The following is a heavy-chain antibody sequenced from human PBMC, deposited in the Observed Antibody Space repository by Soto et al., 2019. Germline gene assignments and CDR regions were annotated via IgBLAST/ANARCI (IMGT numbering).Heavy chain of an antibody. J-gene: IGHJ4*02. V-gene: IGHV4-4*02. CDR3: ARRYGGNLDY. CDR2: TSHDGVT. D-gene: IGHD1-26*01. CDR1: SGSIDNVYW. Sequence: PSETLSLTCAVSSGSIDNVYWWSWVRQSPGKGLEWIGETSHDGVTNYNPSLKSRVTISVDTSKNQFSLKLSSVTAADTAVYYCARRYGGNLDYWGQGTLVTVSS.